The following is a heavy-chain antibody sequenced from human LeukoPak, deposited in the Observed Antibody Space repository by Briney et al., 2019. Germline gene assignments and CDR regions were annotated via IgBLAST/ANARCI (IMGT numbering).Heavy chain of an antibody. CDR2: LIPIFGTA. J-gene: IGHJ5*02. CDR1: GGTFSSYA. CDR3: ASQAERNWCDP. Sequence: AASVKVSCKASGGTFSSYAISWVRQAPGQGLEWMGGLIPIFGTANYAQKFQGRVTITTDESTSTAYMELSSLRSEDTAVYYCASQAERNWCDPWGQRTLVTVSS. D-gene: IGHD1-1*01. V-gene: IGHV1-69*05.